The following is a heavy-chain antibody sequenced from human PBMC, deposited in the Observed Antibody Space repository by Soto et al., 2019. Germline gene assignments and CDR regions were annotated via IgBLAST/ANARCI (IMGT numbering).Heavy chain of an antibody. CDR2: IKQDGSEK. V-gene: IGHV3-7*05. CDR1: GFTFSSYW. J-gene: IGHJ6*02. CDR3: ASNGDYGYYYGMDV. Sequence: EVQLVESGGGLVQPGGSLRLSCAASGFTFSSYWMSWVRQAPGKGLEWVANIKQDGSEKYYVDSVKGRFTISRDNAKNSLYLQMNSLRAEDTAVYYCASNGDYGYYYGMDVWGQGTTVTVSS. D-gene: IGHD4-17*01.